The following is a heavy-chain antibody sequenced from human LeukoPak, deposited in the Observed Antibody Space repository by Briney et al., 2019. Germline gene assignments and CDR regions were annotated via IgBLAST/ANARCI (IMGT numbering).Heavy chain of an antibody. V-gene: IGHV3-9*01. CDR1: GFTFSSYS. Sequence: GGSLRLSCAASGFTFSSYSMNWVRQAPGKGLEWVSGISWNSGSIGYADSVKGRFTISRDNAKNSLYLQMNSLRAEDTALYYCAKDIGSSWSSFDYWGQGTLVTVSS. J-gene: IGHJ4*02. CDR2: ISWNSGSI. CDR3: AKDIGSSWSSFDY. D-gene: IGHD6-13*01.